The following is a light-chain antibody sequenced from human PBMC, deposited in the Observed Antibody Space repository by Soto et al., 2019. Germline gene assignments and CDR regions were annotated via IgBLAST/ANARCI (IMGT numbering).Light chain of an antibody. V-gene: IGKV3-15*01. J-gene: IGKJ2*01. CDR3: QQYNDWPRT. CDR2: AAS. CDR1: QSVSSN. Sequence: ETVMTQSPATQSVSPGERATLSCRASQSVSSNLAWYQQTPGQAPRLLIFAASTRATGIPARFSGSGSGTEFTLTISSLQSEDFAVYYCQQYNDWPRTFGQGTNLQIK.